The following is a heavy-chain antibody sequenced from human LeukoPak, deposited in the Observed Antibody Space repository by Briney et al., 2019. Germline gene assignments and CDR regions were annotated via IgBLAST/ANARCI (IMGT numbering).Heavy chain of an antibody. D-gene: IGHD4-11*01. J-gene: IGHJ6*03. CDR2: IYYSGST. CDR3: ARGRVSSSTWYSTYYYYFYMDV. Sequence: SETLSLTCTVSGGSINSGNHYWGWIRQSPGKGLEWIGNIYYSGSTYYNPSLKSRVTLSIDTSKNQFSLRLSSVTAADTAVYFCARGRVSSSTWYSTYYYYFYMDVWGKGTTVTVSS. CDR1: GGSINSGNHY. V-gene: IGHV4-39*07.